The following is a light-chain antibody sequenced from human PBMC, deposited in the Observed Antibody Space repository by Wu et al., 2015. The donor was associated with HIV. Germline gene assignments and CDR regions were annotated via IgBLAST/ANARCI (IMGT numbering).Light chain of an antibody. CDR2: DAS. CDR3: QQRSNWPLT. J-gene: IGKJ4*01. V-gene: IGKV3-11*01. CDR1: QSVSSY. Sequence: EIVLTQSPATLSLSPGERATLPCRASQSVSSYLAWYQQKPGQAPRLLIYDASNRATGIPARFSGSGSGTDFTLTICSLEPEDFAVYYCQQRSNWPLTFGRRDQGGDQT.